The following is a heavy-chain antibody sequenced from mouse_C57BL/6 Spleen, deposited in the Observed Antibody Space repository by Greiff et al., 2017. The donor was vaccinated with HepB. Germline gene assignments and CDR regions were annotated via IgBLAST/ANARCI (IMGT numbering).Heavy chain of an antibody. V-gene: IGHV1-62-2*01. J-gene: IGHJ2*01. D-gene: IGHD1-1*01. CDR2: FYPGSGSI. CDR3: ARHGGITTVVDLYFDY. Sequence: VKVVESGAELVKPGASVKLSCKASGYTFTEYTIHWVKQRSGQGLEWIGWFYPGSGSIKYNEKFKDKATLTADKSSSTVYMELSRLTSEDSAVYFCARHGGITTVVDLYFDYWGQGTTLTVSS. CDR1: GYTFTEYT.